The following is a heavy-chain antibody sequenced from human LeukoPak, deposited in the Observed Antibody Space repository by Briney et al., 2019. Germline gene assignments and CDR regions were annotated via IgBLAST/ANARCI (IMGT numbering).Heavy chain of an antibody. CDR3: ARNLIEYSSSSGVDY. V-gene: IGHV1-69*02. CDR1: GGTFSHYP. Sequence: SVKVSCKASGGTFSHYPISWVRQAPGQGLEWMGRIIPILGIPDYAQKFQGRVTMTRDTSTSTVYMELSSLRSEDTAVYYCARNLIEYSSSSGVDYWGQGTLVTVSS. CDR2: IIPILGIP. J-gene: IGHJ4*02. D-gene: IGHD6-6*01.